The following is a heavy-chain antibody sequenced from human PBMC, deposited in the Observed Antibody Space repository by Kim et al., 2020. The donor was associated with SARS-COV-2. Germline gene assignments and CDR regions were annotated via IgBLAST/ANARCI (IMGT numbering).Heavy chain of an antibody. J-gene: IGHJ6*02. D-gene: IGHD3-22*01. CDR1: GFTFSSYE. CDR3: ATRIPRGYYDSSGYSDYGMDV. CDR2: ISSSGSTI. Sequence: GGSLRLSCAASGFTFSSYEMNWVRQAPGKGLEWVSYISSSGSTIYYADSVKGRFTISRDNAKNSLYLQMNSLRAEDTAVYYCATRIPRGYYDSSGYSDYGMDVWGQGTTVTVSS. V-gene: IGHV3-48*03.